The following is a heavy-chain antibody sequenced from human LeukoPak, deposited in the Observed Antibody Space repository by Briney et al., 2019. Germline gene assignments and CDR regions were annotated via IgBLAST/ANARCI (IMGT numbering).Heavy chain of an antibody. CDR2: VFDSGST. J-gene: IGHJ3*02. CDR3: ARHTRPGHSGYENAFDI. D-gene: IGHD5-12*01. V-gene: IGHV4-39*01. CDR1: GGSISRTSYY. Sequence: KPSETLSLTCTVSGGSISRTSYYCDWIRQPPGKGLEWIGNVFDSGSTHYNPSIKSRVTISVDTSKNQFSLRLGSVTAADTAVYYCARHTRPGHSGYENAFDIWGQGTMVTVPS.